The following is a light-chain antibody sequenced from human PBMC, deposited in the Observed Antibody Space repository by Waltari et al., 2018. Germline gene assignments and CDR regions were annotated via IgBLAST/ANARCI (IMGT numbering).Light chain of an antibody. CDR3: SSYTSSTPYV. V-gene: IGLV2-14*01. Sequence: QSALTQPASVSGPPGQSITISCTGTSRHVGGYNYVSCYQQHPGKAPKLMIYEVSNRPSGVSNRFSGSKSGNTASLTISGLQAEDEADYYCSSYTSSTPYVFGTGTKVTVL. J-gene: IGLJ1*01. CDR1: SRHVGGYNY. CDR2: EVS.